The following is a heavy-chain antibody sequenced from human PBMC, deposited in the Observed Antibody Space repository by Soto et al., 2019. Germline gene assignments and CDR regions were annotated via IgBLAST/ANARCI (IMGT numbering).Heavy chain of an antibody. J-gene: IGHJ4*02. CDR1: GGTFNTYA. Sequence: QVQLVQSGAEVKKPGSSVKVSCKASGGTFNTYAISWVRQAPGQGLEYMGGIIPMFGTTNYAQQFQGRVRITADESRSTPDRELSSLRPEDTAVHYCASSTVVTPRYFDYWGQGTLVTVSS. CDR3: ASSTVVTPRYFDY. D-gene: IGHD2-21*02. V-gene: IGHV1-69*12. CDR2: IIPMFGTT.